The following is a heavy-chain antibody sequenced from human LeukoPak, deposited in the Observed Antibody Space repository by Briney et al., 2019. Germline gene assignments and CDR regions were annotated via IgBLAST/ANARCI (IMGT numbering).Heavy chain of an antibody. CDR1: GFTVSSND. Sequence: GGSLRLSCAASGFTVSSNDMSWVRQAPGKGLEWVSAISGSGGSTYYADSVKGRFTISRDNSKNTLYLQMNSLRAEDTAVYYCAKGGGFSGYDDYYYYYYMDVWGKGTTVTVSS. V-gene: IGHV3-23*01. D-gene: IGHD3-22*01. CDR2: ISGSGGST. CDR3: AKGGGFSGYDDYYYYYYMDV. J-gene: IGHJ6*03.